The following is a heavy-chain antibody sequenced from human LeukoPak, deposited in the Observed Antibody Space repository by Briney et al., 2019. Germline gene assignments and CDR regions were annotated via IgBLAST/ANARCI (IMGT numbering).Heavy chain of an antibody. Sequence: SVKVSCKASGYTFTSYGISWVRQAPGQGLEWMGGIIPIFGTANYAQKFQGRVTITADESTSTAYMELSSLRSEDTAVYYCATNLFEYSSSPLFDYWGQGTLVTVSS. V-gene: IGHV1-69*13. CDR2: IIPIFGTA. CDR3: ATNLFEYSSSPLFDY. CDR1: GYTFTSYG. J-gene: IGHJ4*02. D-gene: IGHD6-6*01.